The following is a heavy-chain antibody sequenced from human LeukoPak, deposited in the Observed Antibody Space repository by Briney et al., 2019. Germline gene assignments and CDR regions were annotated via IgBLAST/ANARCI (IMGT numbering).Heavy chain of an antibody. V-gene: IGHV4-59*08. CDR3: ARIPYDILTADYYFDY. CDR1: GGSISSYY. CDR2: IYYSGST. D-gene: IGHD3-9*01. J-gene: IGHJ4*02. Sequence: SETLSLTCTVSGGSISSYYWSWIQQPPGKGLEWIGYIYYSGSTNYNPSLKSRVTISVDTSKNQFSLKLSSVTAADTAVYYCARIPYDILTADYYFDYWGQGTLVTVSS.